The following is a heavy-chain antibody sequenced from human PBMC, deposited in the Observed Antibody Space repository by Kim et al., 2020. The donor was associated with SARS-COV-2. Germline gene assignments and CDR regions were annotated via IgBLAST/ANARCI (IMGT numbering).Heavy chain of an antibody. D-gene: IGHD3-16*01. CDR1: GFTFSSYA. J-gene: IGHJ4*02. CDR3: ARDSGAGHMITFGGPIDY. Sequence: GGSLRLSCAASGFTFSSYAMHWVRQAPGKGLEWVAVISYDGSNKYYADSVKGRFTISRDNSKNTLYLQMNSLRAEDTAVYYCARDSGAGHMITFGGPIDYRGQRALGTASS. V-gene: IGHV3-30*04. CDR2: ISYDGSNK.